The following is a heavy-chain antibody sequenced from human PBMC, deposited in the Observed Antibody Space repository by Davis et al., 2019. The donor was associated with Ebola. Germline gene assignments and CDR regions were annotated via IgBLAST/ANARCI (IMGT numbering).Heavy chain of an antibody. CDR3: SRASYEGDYYFDY. CDR1: GASISSAYS. V-gene: IGHV4-30-2*01. D-gene: IGHD5-12*01. Sequence: PSETLSLTCAVSGASISSAYSWSWIRQPPGKGLEWTGYIYDSGTTYYNPSLESRVTISTDRSKNQFSLKLTPVTAADTAVYYCSRASYEGDYYFDYWGQGALVTVSS. J-gene: IGHJ4*02. CDR2: IYDSGTT.